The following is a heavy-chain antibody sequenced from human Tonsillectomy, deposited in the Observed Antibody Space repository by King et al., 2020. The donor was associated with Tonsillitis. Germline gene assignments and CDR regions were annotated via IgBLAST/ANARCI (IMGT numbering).Heavy chain of an antibody. CDR3: AKDLGEGSGSYYYGMDV. Sequence: VQLVESGGGLVQPGRSLRLSCAASGFTFDNYAMHWVRQAPGKGLEWVSAISWNSGRIAYADSVKGRFTISRANAKNSLYLQMTSLRAEDTALYYCAKDLGEGSGSYYYGMDVWGQGTTVTVSS. CDR1: GFTFDNYA. D-gene: IGHD3-10*01. V-gene: IGHV3-9*01. CDR2: ISWNSGRI. J-gene: IGHJ6*02.